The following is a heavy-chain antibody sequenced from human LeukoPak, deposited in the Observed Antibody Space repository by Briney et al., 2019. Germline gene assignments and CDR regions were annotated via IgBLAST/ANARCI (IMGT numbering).Heavy chain of an antibody. CDR2: IYPGESDT. Sequence: GESLKISCKASGYSFTTFWIGWVRRMPGKGVEWMGIIYPGESDTRYSPSFEGQVTISADKSISTAYLQWSSLKASDTAMYYCARHGSLGDGGIGDYWGQGTLVTVSS. V-gene: IGHV5-51*01. D-gene: IGHD4-23*01. CDR1: GYSFTTFW. CDR3: ARHGSLGDGGIGDY. J-gene: IGHJ4*02.